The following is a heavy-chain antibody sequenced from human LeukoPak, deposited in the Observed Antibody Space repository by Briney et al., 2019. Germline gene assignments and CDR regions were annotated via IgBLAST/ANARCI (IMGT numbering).Heavy chain of an antibody. V-gene: IGHV1-18*01. D-gene: IGHD1-26*01. J-gene: IGHJ4*02. CDR3: ARGGGRDSGRENDY. CDR1: GGTFSSYA. CDR2: VSGYNHNT. Sequence: ASVKVSCKASGGTFSSYAISWVRQAPGQGLEWVGWVSGYNHNTNYAHKLQGRVTMTTDTSTSTAYMELRSLTSDDTAMYYCARGGGRDSGRENDYWGQGTLVTVSS.